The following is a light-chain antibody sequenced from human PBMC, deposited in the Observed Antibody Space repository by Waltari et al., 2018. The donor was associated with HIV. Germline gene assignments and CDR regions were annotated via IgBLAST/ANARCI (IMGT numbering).Light chain of an antibody. V-gene: IGLV2-8*01. CDR3: SSFAGNDFFV. CDR2: EVS. Sequence: QSALTPPPSASGSPGETVTPPCTATSNAIGRYHYVSWFQHPPVNVTKLVMFEVSQRPSGVPDRFSGSKSGYTASLTVSGLQPDDEADYFCSSFAGNDFFVFGGGTRLTVL. CDR1: SNAIGRYHY. J-gene: IGLJ2*01.